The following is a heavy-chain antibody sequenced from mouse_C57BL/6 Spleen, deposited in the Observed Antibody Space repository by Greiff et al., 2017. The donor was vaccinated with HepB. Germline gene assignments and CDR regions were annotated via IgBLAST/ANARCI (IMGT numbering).Heavy chain of an antibody. V-gene: IGHV1-5*01. CDR3: TLYSNYVDAMDY. CDR1: GYTFTSYW. Sequence: VQLQQSGTVLARPGASVKMSCKTSGYTFTSYWMHWVKQRPGQGLEWIGAIYPGNSDTSYNQKFKGKAKLTAVTSASTAYMELSSLTNEDSAVYYCTLYSNYVDAMDYWGQGTSVTVSS. CDR2: IYPGNSDT. J-gene: IGHJ4*01. D-gene: IGHD2-5*01.